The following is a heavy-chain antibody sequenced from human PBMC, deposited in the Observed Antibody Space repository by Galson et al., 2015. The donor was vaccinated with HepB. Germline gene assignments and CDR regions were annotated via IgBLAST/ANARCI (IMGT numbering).Heavy chain of an antibody. V-gene: IGHV3-30*04. CDR1: GFTFSSYA. CDR2: ISYDGSNK. Sequence: SLRLSCAASGFTFSSYAMHWVRQAPGRGLEWVAVISYDGSNKYYADSVKGRFTISRDNSKNTLYLQMNSLRAEDTAVYYCARDGPYYGSGNPLPYYYYYYGMDVWGQGTTVTVSS. CDR3: ARDGPYYGSGNPLPYYYYYYGMDV. J-gene: IGHJ6*02. D-gene: IGHD3-10*01.